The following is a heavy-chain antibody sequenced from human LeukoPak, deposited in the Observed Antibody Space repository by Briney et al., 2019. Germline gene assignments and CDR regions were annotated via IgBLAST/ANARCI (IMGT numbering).Heavy chain of an antibody. Sequence: SETLSLTCAGSGDSISSYYWSWIRQPPGKGLEWLAYIYASGSTDYNPSLKSRVTISVDTSKNQISLKLSSVTAADTAVYYCARGGSALIDSWGQGTLVTVSS. CDR3: ARGGSALIDS. J-gene: IGHJ4*02. CDR1: GDSISSYY. V-gene: IGHV4-4*09. CDR2: IYASGST. D-gene: IGHD2-15*01.